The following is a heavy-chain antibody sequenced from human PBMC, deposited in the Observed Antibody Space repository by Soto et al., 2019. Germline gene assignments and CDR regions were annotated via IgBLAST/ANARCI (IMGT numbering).Heavy chain of an antibody. Sequence: SETLSLTCAVYGGSFSGYYWSWIRQPPGKGLEWIGEINHSGSTNYNPSLKSRVTISVDTSKNQFSLKLSSVTAADTAVYYCARTMVGARAGYFDYWGRGTLVTVSS. CDR1: GGSFSGYY. CDR3: ARTMVGARAGYFDY. D-gene: IGHD1-26*01. J-gene: IGHJ4*02. V-gene: IGHV4-34*01. CDR2: INHSGST.